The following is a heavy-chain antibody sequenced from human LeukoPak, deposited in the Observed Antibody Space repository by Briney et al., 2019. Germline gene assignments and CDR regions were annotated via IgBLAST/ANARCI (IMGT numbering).Heavy chain of an antibody. CDR3: GAGSSAYYHYFDY. CDR1: GFTFSDYY. D-gene: IGHD3-22*01. CDR2: ISSSGSTT. J-gene: IGHJ4*02. V-gene: IGHV3-11*01. Sequence: GGSLRLSCAASGFTFSDYYMSWIRQAPGKGLEWVSYISSSGSTTYYADSVKGRFTISRDNAKNSLYLQMNSLRAEDTAVYYCGAGSSAYYHYFDYWGQGTLVTVSS.